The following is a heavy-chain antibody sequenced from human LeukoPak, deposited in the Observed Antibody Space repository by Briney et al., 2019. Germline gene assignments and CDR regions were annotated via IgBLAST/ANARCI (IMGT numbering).Heavy chain of an antibody. V-gene: IGHV3-21*06. Sequence: PGGSLRLSCAASGFSFSTYSMNWVRQAPGKGLEWVSSISSSATYIYYADSVRGRFTISRDNAKNSLYLQMSSLRAEDTAVYYCVRTPGVVPTREDDSYYYGMDVWGQGTTVTVSS. D-gene: IGHD2-21*02. J-gene: IGHJ6*02. CDR3: VRTPGVVPTREDDSYYYGMDV. CDR2: ISSSATYI. CDR1: GFSFSTYS.